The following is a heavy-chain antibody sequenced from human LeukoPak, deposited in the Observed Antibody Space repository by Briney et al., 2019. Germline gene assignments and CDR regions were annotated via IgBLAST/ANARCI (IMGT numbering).Heavy chain of an antibody. CDR2: INPHNTGT. CDR3: ARDLRRTTSDAFDI. D-gene: IGHD4-17*01. CDR1: GYTFTGYY. Sequence: ASVKVSCKTSGYTFTGYYLHWVRQAPGQGLEWMGRINPHNTGTNFAQKFQGRVTMTRDTSISTAYMELSSLRSDDTAVYYCARDLRRTTSDAFDIWGQGTMVTVSS. V-gene: IGHV1-2*02. J-gene: IGHJ3*02.